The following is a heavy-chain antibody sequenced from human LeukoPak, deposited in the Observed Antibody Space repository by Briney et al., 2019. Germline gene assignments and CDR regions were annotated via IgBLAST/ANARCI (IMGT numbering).Heavy chain of an antibody. CDR1: GGTFSSYA. CDR2: IIPIFGTA. V-gene: IGHV1-69*05. J-gene: IGHJ6*03. D-gene: IGHD3-16*01. CDR3: ARVLFESYDSRTGYYYYMDV. Sequence: ASVKVSCKASGGTFSSYAISWVRQAPGQGLEWMGGIIPIFGTANYAQKFQGRVTITTDESTSTAYMELSSLRSEDTAVYYCARVLFESYDSRTGYYYYMDVWGKGTTVTVSS.